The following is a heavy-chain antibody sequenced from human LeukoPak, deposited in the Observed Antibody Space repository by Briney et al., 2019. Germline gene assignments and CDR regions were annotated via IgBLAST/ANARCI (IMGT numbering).Heavy chain of an antibody. D-gene: IGHD5-24*01. Sequence: PSETLSLTCAVYGGSFSGYYWSWIRQPPEKGLEWIGSIYHSGSTYYNPSLKSRVTISVDTSKSQFSLKLSSVTAADTAVYYCARRWLQYFDYWGQGTLVTVSS. CDR1: GGSFSGYY. CDR2: IYHSGST. CDR3: ARRWLQYFDY. V-gene: IGHV4-34*01. J-gene: IGHJ4*02.